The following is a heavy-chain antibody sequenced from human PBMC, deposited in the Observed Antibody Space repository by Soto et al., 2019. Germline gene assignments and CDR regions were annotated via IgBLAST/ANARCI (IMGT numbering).Heavy chain of an antibody. Sequence: QVQLVQSGAEVKKPGSSVKVSCKASGGTFSSYTISWVRQAPGQGLEWMGRIIPILGIANYAQKFQGRVTITADKSTRTAYMGLSSLRSETTAVYYCARLVGLVGGVIAPFDYWGQGTLGTVSS. D-gene: IGHD3-10*01. CDR1: GGTFSSYT. J-gene: IGHJ4*02. V-gene: IGHV1-69*02. CDR2: IIPILGIA. CDR3: ARLVGLVGGVIAPFDY.